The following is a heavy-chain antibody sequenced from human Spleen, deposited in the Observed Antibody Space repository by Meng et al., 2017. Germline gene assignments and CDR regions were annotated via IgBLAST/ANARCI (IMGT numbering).Heavy chain of an antibody. J-gene: IGHJ5*02. V-gene: IGHV4-31*03. CDR2: IYYSGST. CDR3: ARSPVGTLSPLDP. Sequence: QVQLKESGPGKVKPSQTRSLTCNVSGGSISSGGYFWSWIRQHPGKGLEWIGYIYYSGSTHYNPSLQSRVTISLDTSKNHFSLSLSSVTAADTAVYYCARSPVGTLSPLDPWGQGTLVTASS. D-gene: IGHD1-26*01. CDR1: GGSISSGGYF.